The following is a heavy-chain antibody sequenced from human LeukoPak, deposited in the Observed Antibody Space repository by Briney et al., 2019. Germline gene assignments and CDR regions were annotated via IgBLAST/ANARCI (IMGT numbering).Heavy chain of an antibody. V-gene: IGHV3-21*01. CDR3: ASSPYGPNSSGYYPLGH. D-gene: IGHD3-22*01. CDR1: GFTFSRSD. Sequence: GGSLRLSCAASGFTFSRSDMIWVRQAPVKGLEWVASTSSNSEYIHYADSVKGRFTIFRDNAKSSLHLQMNSLRAEDTAVYYCASSPYGPNSSGYYPLGHWGQGTLVTVSS. CDR2: TSSNSEYI. J-gene: IGHJ4*02.